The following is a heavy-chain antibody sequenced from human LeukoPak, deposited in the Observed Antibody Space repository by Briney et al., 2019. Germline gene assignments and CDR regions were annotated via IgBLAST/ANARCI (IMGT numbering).Heavy chain of an antibody. CDR3: ARSSGYYFPFDI. D-gene: IGHD3-22*01. J-gene: IGHJ3*02. CDR1: GFTFDDYA. CDR2: ISWNSGSI. Sequence: GGSLRLSCAASGFTFDDYAMHWVRQAPGKGLEWVSGISWNSGSIGYADSVKGRFTISRDNAKNSLYLQMNSLRAEDTALHYCARSSGYYFPFDIWGQGTMVTVSS. V-gene: IGHV3-9*01.